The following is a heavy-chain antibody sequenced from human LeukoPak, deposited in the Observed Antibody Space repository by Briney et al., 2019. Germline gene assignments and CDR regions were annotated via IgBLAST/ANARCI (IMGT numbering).Heavy chain of an antibody. CDR2: ISHSGNT. J-gene: IGHJ3*02. Sequence: ASETLSLTCAVYGGYFSDYYWTWLRQPPGKGLEWLGQISHSGNTHSNPSLKSRVTISVDTSKKQFSLKLRSATAADTALYYCARGGVAAAGAGAFDIWGQGTMVTVSS. CDR1: GGYFSDYY. CDR3: ARGGVAAAGAGAFDI. D-gene: IGHD6-13*01. V-gene: IGHV4-34*01.